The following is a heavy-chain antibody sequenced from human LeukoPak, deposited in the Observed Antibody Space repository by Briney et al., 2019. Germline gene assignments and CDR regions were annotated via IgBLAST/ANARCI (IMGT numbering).Heavy chain of an antibody. CDR3: ARPNTEYCSSTSCYGYYYYYMDV. J-gene: IGHJ6*03. D-gene: IGHD2-2*01. Sequence: GESLKISCKGSGYSFTSYWIGWVRQMPGEGLEWMGIIYPGDSDTRYSPSFQGQVTISADKSISTAYLQWSSLKASDTAMYYCARPNTEYCSSTSCYGYYYYYMDVWGEGTTVTVSS. CDR2: IYPGDSDT. V-gene: IGHV5-51*01. CDR1: GYSFTSYW.